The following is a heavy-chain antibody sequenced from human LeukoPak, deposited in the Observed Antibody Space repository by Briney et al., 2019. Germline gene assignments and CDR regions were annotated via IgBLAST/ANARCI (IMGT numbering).Heavy chain of an antibody. CDR1: GGSFIGYY. Sequence: SETLSLTCAVYGGSFIGYYGSWIGLPPGGGLKGFAEIDHSGSSHYNPSLKSRVIISIDMSQHQVSLRLNSLTAADTAVYYCARGYTYYGSGSPPGDVWGNGTSVIVSS. CDR3: ARGYTYYGSGSPPGDV. CDR2: IDHSGSS. D-gene: IGHD3-10*01. J-gene: IGHJ6*04. V-gene: IGHV4-34*01.